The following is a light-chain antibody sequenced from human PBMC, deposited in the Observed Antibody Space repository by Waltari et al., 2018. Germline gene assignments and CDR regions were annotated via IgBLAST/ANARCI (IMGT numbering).Light chain of an antibody. CDR1: QSVGRS. Sequence: EIVLTQSPGTLSLSPGERATLPCRASQSVGRSLAWYQQKPGQAPRLLIFDASNRATAIPERFSGSGSGTDFSLTISRLEPEDFAVYYCQMYVRLPVTFGQGTKVEI. V-gene: IGKV3-20*01. CDR3: QMYVRLPVT. CDR2: DAS. J-gene: IGKJ1*01.